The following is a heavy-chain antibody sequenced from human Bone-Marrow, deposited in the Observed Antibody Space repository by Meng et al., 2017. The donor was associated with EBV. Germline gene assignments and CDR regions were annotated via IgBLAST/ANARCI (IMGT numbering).Heavy chain of an antibody. CDR1: GESITTYTSY. J-gene: IGHJ5*02. D-gene: IGHD5-18*01. Sequence: QLQLQESDPGLVKPSETLSLTRTVSGESITTYTSYWGWIRQPPGKGLEWIGTIYHSGTTYYNPSLQSRVTISVDTSKNQFSLKMNSVTAADTAVYYCARRAASWFDPWGQGALVTVSS. V-gene: IGHV4-39*01. CDR2: IYHSGTT. CDR3: ARRAASWFDP.